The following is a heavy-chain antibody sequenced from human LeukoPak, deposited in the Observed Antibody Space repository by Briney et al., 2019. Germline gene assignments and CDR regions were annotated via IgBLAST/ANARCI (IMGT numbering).Heavy chain of an antibody. Sequence: GGSLRLSCAASGFTFSSHSMNWVRQAPGKGLDWVSYISSSGSTIYYADSVKGRFTISRDNAKNSLYLQMNSLRAEDTAVYYCARDRYSSSWCLNAEYFQHRGQGTLATVSS. V-gene: IGHV3-48*04. J-gene: IGHJ1*01. D-gene: IGHD6-13*01. CDR3: ARDRYSSSWCLNAEYFQH. CDR1: GFTFSSHS. CDR2: ISSSGSTI.